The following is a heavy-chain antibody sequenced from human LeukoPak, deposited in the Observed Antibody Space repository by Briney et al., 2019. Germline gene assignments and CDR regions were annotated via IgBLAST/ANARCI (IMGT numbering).Heavy chain of an antibody. CDR1: GGSFSGYY. V-gene: IGHV4-34*01. J-gene: IGHJ4*02. D-gene: IGHD3-10*01. CDR3: ARGHRFGEFPFDY. CDR2: INHSGST. Sequence: SETLSLTCAVYGGSFSGYYWSWIRQPPGKGLEWIGEINHSGSTNYNPSLKSRVTISVDTSKNQFSLKLSSVTAADTAVYYCARGHRFGEFPFDYWGQGTLVTVSS.